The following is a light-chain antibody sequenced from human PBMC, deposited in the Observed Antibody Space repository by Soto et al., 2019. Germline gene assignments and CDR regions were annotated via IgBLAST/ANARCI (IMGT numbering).Light chain of an antibody. V-gene: IGKV3-15*01. CDR2: FAS. J-gene: IGKJ4*01. CDR1: QSVSNN. Sequence: EIVMTQSPATLSLSPGEKATLSCRASQSVSNNLAWDQQKPGQAPRLLIYFASTRATGIPARFSGSGSGTEFTLTISSLQSEDSATYYCQHYNKWPLTFGGGTKVET. CDR3: QHYNKWPLT.